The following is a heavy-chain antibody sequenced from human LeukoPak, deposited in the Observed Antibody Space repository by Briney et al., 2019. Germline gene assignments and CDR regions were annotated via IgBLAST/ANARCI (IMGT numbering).Heavy chain of an antibody. CDR1: GYTFTSYG. D-gene: IGHD6-6*01. CDR3: ARGIAARPLPDFDY. J-gene: IGHJ4*02. CDR2: ISAYNGNT. V-gene: IGHV1-18*01. Sequence: GASVKVSCKASGYTFTSYGISWVRQAPGQGLEWMGWISAYNGNTNYAQKLQGRVTMTRDMSTSTVYMELSSLRSEDTAVYYCARGIAARPLPDFDYWGQGTLVTVSS.